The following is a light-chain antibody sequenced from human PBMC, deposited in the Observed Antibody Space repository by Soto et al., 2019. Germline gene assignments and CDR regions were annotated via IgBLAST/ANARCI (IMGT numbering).Light chain of an antibody. CDR1: QSVSSN. CDR3: QQHNDWPT. Sequence: EIVMTQSPATLSVSPGERATLSCRASQSVSSNLAWYQQKPGQAPRLLIYGASTRATGIPARFSGSGSGTEFTLTISRLQSEDFAIYYCQQHNDWPTFGQGTRLEI. V-gene: IGKV3-15*01. J-gene: IGKJ5*01. CDR2: GAS.